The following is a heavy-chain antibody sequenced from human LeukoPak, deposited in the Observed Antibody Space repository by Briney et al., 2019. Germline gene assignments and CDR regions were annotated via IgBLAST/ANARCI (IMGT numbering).Heavy chain of an antibody. CDR2: ITSGGST. D-gene: IGHD2/OR15-2a*01. CDR1: GFTFSSYA. CDR3: ARAVEYLPLDY. Sequence: GGSLRLSCAASGFTFSSYAMSWVRQAPGKGLEWVSGITSGGSTYYADSVKGRFTISRDNSKNTVYLQMNSLRAEDTAVYYCARAVEYLPLDYWGQGTLVDVSS. V-gene: IGHV3-23*01. J-gene: IGHJ4*02.